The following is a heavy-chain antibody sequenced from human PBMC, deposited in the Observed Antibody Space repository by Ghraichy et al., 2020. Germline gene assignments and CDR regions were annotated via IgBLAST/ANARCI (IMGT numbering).Heavy chain of an antibody. D-gene: IGHD3-10*01. Sequence: GGSLRLSCAASGFTFSGYWMSWVRQAPGKGLEWVANIKEDGSEQYYVDSVKGRFTISRDNAKNSIYLQMNSLRVDDTAVYYCARVEFWGQGTLVTVSS. CDR3: ARVEF. CDR2: IKEDGSEQ. J-gene: IGHJ4*02. CDR1: GFTFSGYW. V-gene: IGHV3-7*03.